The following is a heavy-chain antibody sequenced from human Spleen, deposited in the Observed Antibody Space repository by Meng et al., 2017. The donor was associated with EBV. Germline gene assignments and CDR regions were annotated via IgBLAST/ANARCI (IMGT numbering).Heavy chain of an antibody. CDR1: GYTFTSYD. CDR2: MNPNNGNI. CDR3: ARNPLSGYSGYDY. Sequence: QVQLVQSGPEVKKPGASVKVSCKASGYTFTSYDIHWVRQATGQGLEWMGWMNPNNGNIDYAQKFQGRLTMTTDTYTSTAYMELRGLRSDDTAVYYCARNPLSGYSGYDYWGQGTLVTVSS. V-gene: IGHV1-8*01. D-gene: IGHD5-12*01. J-gene: IGHJ4*02.